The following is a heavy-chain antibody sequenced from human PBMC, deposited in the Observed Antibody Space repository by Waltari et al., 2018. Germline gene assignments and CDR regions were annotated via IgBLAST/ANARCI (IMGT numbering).Heavy chain of an antibody. CDR3: ARSYQSGSYSDY. CDR2: IHPNSGGT. Sequence: QVQLVQSGAEVKKPGASVKVSCQTSGYAFTSYYMHWVRQAPGQGLEWMGWIHPNSGGTNYAQKYQGRITMTRDTSISTVYMELSRLISNDTAVYYCARSYQSGSYSDYWGQGTPVTVSS. CDR1: GYAFTSYY. J-gene: IGHJ4*02. D-gene: IGHD1-26*01. V-gene: IGHV1-2*02.